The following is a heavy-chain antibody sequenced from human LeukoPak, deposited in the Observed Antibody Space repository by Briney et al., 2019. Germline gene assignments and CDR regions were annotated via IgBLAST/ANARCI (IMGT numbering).Heavy chain of an antibody. D-gene: IGHD3-22*01. CDR3: ARDLGQYYDTSDNWFDP. CDR1: GFTFSSYS. V-gene: IGHV3-21*01. CDR2: LSSSGGST. Sequence: GGSLRLSCAVSGFTFSSYSMNWVRQAPGKGLEWVSALSSSGGSTYYADSVKGRFTISRDNAKNTLNLQMNSLRAEDTAVYYCARDLGQYYDTSDNWFDPWGQGTLVTVSS. J-gene: IGHJ5*02.